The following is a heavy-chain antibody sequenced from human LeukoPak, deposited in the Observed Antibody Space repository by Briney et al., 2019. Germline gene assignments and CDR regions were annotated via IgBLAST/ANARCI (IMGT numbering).Heavy chain of an antibody. V-gene: IGHV3-21*01. Sequence: PGGSLRLSCAASGFTFSSYSMNWVRQAPGKGPEWVSSISSSSSYIYYADSVKGRFTISRDNAKNSLYLQMNSLRAEDTAVYYCARDSDYYYDSSGYYHYWGQGTLVTVSS. D-gene: IGHD3-22*01. CDR2: ISSSSSYI. CDR3: ARDSDYYYDSSGYYHY. J-gene: IGHJ4*02. CDR1: GFTFSSYS.